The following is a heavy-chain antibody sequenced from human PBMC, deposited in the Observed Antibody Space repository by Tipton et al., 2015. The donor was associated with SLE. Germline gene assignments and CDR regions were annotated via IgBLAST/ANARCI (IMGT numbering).Heavy chain of an antibody. CDR1: GFTFSGSA. J-gene: IGHJ3*02. Sequence: SLRLSCAASGFTFSGSAMHWVRQASGKGLEWVGRIRSKTNNYATAYAASVQGRFTISRDDSKNTAYLQMNSLKTEDTAVYYCTRHNGVDDSGYAFDIWGQGTMVTVPS. D-gene: IGHD6-19*01. CDR2: IRSKTNNYAT. CDR3: TRHNGVDDSGYAFDI. V-gene: IGHV3-73*01.